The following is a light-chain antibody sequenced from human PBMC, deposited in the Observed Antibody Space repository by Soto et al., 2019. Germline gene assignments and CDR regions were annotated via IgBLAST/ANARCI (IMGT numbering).Light chain of an antibody. CDR1: QGISNY. J-gene: IGKJ1*01. CDR3: QKYNGAPPWT. Sequence: DIQMTQSPSSLSASVGDRVTITCRASQGISNYLAWYQQKPGKVPKVLIYAASTLQSGVPSRFSASGSRTEFTLTISSLQPEDVATYYCQKYNGAPPWTFGPGTKVDIK. CDR2: AAS. V-gene: IGKV1-27*01.